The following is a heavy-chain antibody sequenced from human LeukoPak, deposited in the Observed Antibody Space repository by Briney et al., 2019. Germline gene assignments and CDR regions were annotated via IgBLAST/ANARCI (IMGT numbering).Heavy chain of an antibody. CDR2: IYYIGST. CDR3: ARDYY. J-gene: IGHJ4*02. Sequence: SETLSLTCTVSGGSISSYYWSWIRQPPGKGLEWIGYIYYIGSTNYNPSLKSRVTISIDTSKNQFSLKLSSVTAADTAVYYCARDYYWGQGTLVTVSS. V-gene: IGHV4-59*01. CDR1: GGSISSYY.